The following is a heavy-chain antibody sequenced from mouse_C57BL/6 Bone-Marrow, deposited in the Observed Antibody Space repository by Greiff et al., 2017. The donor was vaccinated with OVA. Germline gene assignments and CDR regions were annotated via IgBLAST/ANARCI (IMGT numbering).Heavy chain of an antibody. CDR1: GYTFTDYN. D-gene: IGHD4-1*01. J-gene: IGHJ2*01. V-gene: IGHV1-18*01. CDR3: ARYNWETYYFDY. CDR2: INPNNGGT. Sequence: EVQLQQSGPELVKPGASVKIPCKASGYTFTDYNMDWVKQSHGKSLEWIGDINPNNGGTIYNQKFKGKATLTVDKSSSTAYMELRSLTSEDTAVYYCARYNWETYYFDYWGQGTTLTVSS.